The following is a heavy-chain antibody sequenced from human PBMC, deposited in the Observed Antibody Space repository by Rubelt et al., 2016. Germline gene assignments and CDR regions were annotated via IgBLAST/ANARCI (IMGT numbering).Heavy chain of an antibody. Sequence: EVQLLESGGGLVQPGRSLRLSCAASGFTFRTYTMSWVRQAPGKGLEWVSGISGGGAGTYQTDSVKGRFTISRDNSKNTLYLQMSSLRAEDSAVYYCAKLGGFDYWGQGTLVTVSS. CDR3: AKLGGFDY. J-gene: IGHJ4*02. CDR2: ISGGGAGT. D-gene: IGHD3-16*01. V-gene: IGHV3-23*01. CDR1: GFTFRTYT.